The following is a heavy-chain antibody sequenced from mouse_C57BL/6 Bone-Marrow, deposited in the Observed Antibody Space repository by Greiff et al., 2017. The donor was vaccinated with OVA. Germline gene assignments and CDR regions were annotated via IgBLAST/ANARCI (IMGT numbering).Heavy chain of an antibody. CDR3: TRSNYYGSSYRYWYFDV. J-gene: IGHJ1*03. Sequence: VHLVESGAELVRPGASVTLSCKASGYTFTDYEMHWVKQTPVHGLEWIGAIDPETGGTAYNQKFKGKAILTADKSSSTAYMELRSLTSEDSAVYYCTRSNYYGSSYRYWYFDVWGTGTTVTVSS. V-gene: IGHV1-15*01. D-gene: IGHD1-1*01. CDR2: IDPETGGT. CDR1: GYTFTDYE.